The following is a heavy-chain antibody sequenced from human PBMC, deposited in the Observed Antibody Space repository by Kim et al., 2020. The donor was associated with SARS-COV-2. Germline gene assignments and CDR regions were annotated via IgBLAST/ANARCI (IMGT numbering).Heavy chain of an antibody. J-gene: IGHJ4*02. CDR3: AKGGTSVIDY. CDR2: INSDGGST. Sequence: GGSLRLSCAASGFTFSSYWMHWVRQAPGKGLVWVSRINSDGGSTSYTDSVKGRFTISRDNAKNTLYLQMNSLRAEGTAVYYCAKGGTSVIDYWGQGTLVTVSS. CDR1: GFTFSSYW. V-gene: IGHV3-74*01. D-gene: IGHD3-16*01.